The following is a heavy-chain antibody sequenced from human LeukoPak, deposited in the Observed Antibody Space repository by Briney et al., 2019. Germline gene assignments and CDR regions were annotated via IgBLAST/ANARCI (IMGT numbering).Heavy chain of an antibody. Sequence: SGGSLRLSCAASGFTVSSNYMSWVRQAPGKGLEWVSVIYSGGSTYYADSVKGRFTISRHNSKNTLYLQMNSLRAEDTAVYYCARGEYLGAFDIWSQGTMVTVSS. CDR1: GFTVSSNY. V-gene: IGHV3-53*04. CDR2: IYSGGST. CDR3: ARGEYLGAFDI. J-gene: IGHJ3*02. D-gene: IGHD3-16*01.